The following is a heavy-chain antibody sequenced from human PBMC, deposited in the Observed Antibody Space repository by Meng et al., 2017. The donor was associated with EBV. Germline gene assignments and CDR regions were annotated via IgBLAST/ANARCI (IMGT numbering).Heavy chain of an antibody. J-gene: IGHJ4*02. CDR2: INPNSGGT. Sequence: QVQLGESRAEVKKPGASGKVSCQASGYTFTGYYMHWVRQAPGQGLEWMGRINPNSGGTNYAQKFQGRVTMTRDTSISTAYMELSRLRSDDTAVYYCARVGIAVAGTRDYWGQGTLVTVSS. CDR1: GYTFTGYY. V-gene: IGHV1-2*06. D-gene: IGHD6-19*01. CDR3: ARVGIAVAGTRDY.